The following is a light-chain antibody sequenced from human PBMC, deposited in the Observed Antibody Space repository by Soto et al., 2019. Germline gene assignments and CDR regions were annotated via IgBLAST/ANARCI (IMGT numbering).Light chain of an antibody. CDR1: QSVSSW. J-gene: IGKJ1*01. CDR2: DAS. Sequence: DIQMTPSPSILSASVGDRVTITFRASQSVSSWLAWYQQRPGQAPKLLIYDASTLTSGVPSRFSGSGSGTEFTLTISRLQPEDFATYYCQQYHVFWTFGQGTKVDIK. CDR3: QQYHVFWT. V-gene: IGKV1-5*01.